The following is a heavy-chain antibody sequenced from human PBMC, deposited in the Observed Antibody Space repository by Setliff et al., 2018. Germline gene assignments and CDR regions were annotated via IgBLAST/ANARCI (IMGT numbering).Heavy chain of an antibody. CDR2: IYSSGNT. Sequence: KPSETLSLTCTVSGDSIRSSRYYWGWIRQPPGKGLEWIGSIYSSGNTYYNPSLKRRVTISVDTTKNQFSLQLNSVTAADTAVYYCVRESRSTWYRRDFWGQGTLVTVSS. D-gene: IGHD6-13*01. CDR3: VRESRSTWYRRDF. V-gene: IGHV4-39*07. J-gene: IGHJ4*02. CDR1: GDSIRSSRYY.